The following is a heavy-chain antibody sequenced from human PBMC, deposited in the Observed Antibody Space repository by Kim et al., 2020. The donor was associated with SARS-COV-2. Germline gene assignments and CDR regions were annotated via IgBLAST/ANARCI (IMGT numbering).Heavy chain of an antibody. CDR1: GGSISSYS. CDR3: ARHGRRLAVSTVLDI. J-gene: IGHJ3*02. Sequence: SETLSLTCTVSGGSISSYSWSWIRQPPGKGLEWMGYIYYSGSTNYNPSLTRRLTISAETSKNQVTLKLSCVTAADTAVYYCARHGRRLAVSTVLDIWG. CDR2: IYYSGST. D-gene: IGHD4-17*01. V-gene: IGHV4-59*08.